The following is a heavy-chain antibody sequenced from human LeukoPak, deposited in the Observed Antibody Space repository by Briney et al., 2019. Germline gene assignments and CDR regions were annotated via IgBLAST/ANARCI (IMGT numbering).Heavy chain of an antibody. J-gene: IGHJ4*02. CDR2: LYHSGSP. CDR3: ATLTGTTYPYYFDF. V-gene: IGHV4-59*01. Sequence: SETLSLTCTVSGASIRHYYWSWIRQPPGKGLEWVANLYHSGSPNYNPSLKSRVTISIDTAKNQFSLRLRSVTAADTAVYYCATLTGTTYPYYFDFWGQATLVTVSS. CDR1: GASIRHYY. D-gene: IGHD1-20*01.